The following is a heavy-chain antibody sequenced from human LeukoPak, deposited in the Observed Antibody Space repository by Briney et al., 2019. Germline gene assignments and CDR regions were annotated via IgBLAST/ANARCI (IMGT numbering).Heavy chain of an antibody. CDR1: GFTFSSYS. CDR2: ISSSSSYI. D-gene: IGHD6-19*01. V-gene: IGHV3-21*04. CDR3: ARDLRGSGWYDAFDI. J-gene: IGHJ3*02. Sequence: GGSLRLSCAASGFTFSSYSMNWVRQAPGKGLEWVSSISSSSSYIYYADSVKGRFTISRDNAKNSLYLQMNSLRAEDTAVYYCARDLRGSGWYDAFDIWGQGTMVTVSS.